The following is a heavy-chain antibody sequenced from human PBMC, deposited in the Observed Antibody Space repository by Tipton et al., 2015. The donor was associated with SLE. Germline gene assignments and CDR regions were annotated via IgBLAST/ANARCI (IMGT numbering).Heavy chain of an antibody. CDR2: INESGST. CDR3: ARVSDYYDSSGYYPASYYFDY. J-gene: IGHJ4*02. D-gene: IGHD3-22*01. CDR1: DGSFSGHY. V-gene: IGHV4-34*01. Sequence: TLSLTCAVYDGSFSGHYWTWIRQPPERGLEWIGEINESGSTNYNPSLKSRLIMSIDASKNQFSLKLSSVTAADTAVYYCARVSDYYDSSGYYPASYYFDYWGQGTLVTVSS.